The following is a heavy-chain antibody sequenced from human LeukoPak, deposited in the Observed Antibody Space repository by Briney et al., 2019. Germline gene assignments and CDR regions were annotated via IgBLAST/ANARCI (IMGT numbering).Heavy chain of an antibody. Sequence: GASVKVSCKASGGTFSSYAIGWVRQAPGQGLEWMGGIIPIFGTANYAQKFQGRVTITADESTSTAYMELSSLRSEDTAVYYCACQSRAYYDSSGYSRDYWGQGTLVTVSS. J-gene: IGHJ4*02. D-gene: IGHD3-22*01. CDR3: ACQSRAYYDSSGYSRDY. CDR2: IIPIFGTA. V-gene: IGHV1-69*13. CDR1: GGTFSSYA.